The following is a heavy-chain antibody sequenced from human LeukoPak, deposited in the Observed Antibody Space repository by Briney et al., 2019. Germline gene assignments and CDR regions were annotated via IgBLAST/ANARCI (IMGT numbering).Heavy chain of an antibody. D-gene: IGHD1-26*01. Sequence: GGSLRLSCADSGFTLSNSWMHWVRQAPGKGLVWVSRINVDGSTTNYADSVKGRFTISRDNAKNTLYLQMNSLRVEDTAVYYCATAGSYRFDYWGQGTLVTVSS. CDR2: INVDGSTT. CDR1: GFTLSNSW. J-gene: IGHJ4*02. V-gene: IGHV3-74*01. CDR3: ATAGSYRFDY.